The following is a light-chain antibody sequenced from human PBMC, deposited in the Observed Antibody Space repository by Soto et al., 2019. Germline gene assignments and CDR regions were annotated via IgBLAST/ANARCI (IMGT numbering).Light chain of an antibody. CDR3: QQYDRSPRT. CDR2: GAS. J-gene: IGKJ1*01. V-gene: IGKV3-20*01. Sequence: EIVLTQSPGTLSLSPGERATLSCRASQSISSSYLAWYQQKPGQAPRLLIYGASSRATGIPDRFSGSGSGTDFILTINRLEPEDFAVYYCQQYDRSPRTFGQGTKVEIK. CDR1: QSISSSY.